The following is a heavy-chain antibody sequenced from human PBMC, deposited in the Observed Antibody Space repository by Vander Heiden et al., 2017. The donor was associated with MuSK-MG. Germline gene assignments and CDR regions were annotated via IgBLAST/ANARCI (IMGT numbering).Heavy chain of an antibody. CDR3: ARDRWFSTTWSYFYYGVDV. J-gene: IGHJ6*02. V-gene: IGHV3-30*03. CDR2: ISYDGRKN. CDR1: GFAFSSHG. D-gene: IGHD3-10*01. Sequence: QVQLVESGGGVVQPGKSLRLSWAASGFAFSSHGMHWVRQAPGKGLEWVTVISYDGRKNYYADSVKGRFSISRDNSKNTLFLQMNTLRDDDSAIYYCARDRWFSTTWSYFYYGVDVWGQGTTVTVSS.